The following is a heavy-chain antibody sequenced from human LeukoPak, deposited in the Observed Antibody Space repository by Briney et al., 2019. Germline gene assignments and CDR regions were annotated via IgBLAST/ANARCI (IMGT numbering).Heavy chain of an antibody. D-gene: IGHD5-18*01. CDR3: ARTGYKPIPQLFDY. CDR1: GGSIRSGGYY. J-gene: IGHJ4*02. CDR2: IYYSGST. V-gene: IGHV4-31*03. Sequence: SETLSLTCTASGGSIRSGGYYWSWIRQHPGKGLEWIGYIYYSGSTYYNPSLKSRVTISVDTSKNQFSLKLSSVTAADTAVYYCARTGYKPIPQLFDYWGQGTLVTVSS.